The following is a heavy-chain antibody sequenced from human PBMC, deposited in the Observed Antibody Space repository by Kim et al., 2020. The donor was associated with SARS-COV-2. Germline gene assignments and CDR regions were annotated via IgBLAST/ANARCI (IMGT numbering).Heavy chain of an antibody. J-gene: IGHJ3*02. CDR3: ARDRDDSSGNASDAFDI. D-gene: IGHD3-22*01. CDR1: GGSISSSNW. V-gene: IGHV4-4*02. CDR2: IYHSGST. Sequence: SETLSLTCAVSGGSISSSNWWSWVRQPPGKGLEWIGEIYHSGSTNYNPSLKSRVTISVDKSKNQFSLKLSSVTAADTAVYYCARDRDDSSGNASDAFDIWGQGTMVTVSS.